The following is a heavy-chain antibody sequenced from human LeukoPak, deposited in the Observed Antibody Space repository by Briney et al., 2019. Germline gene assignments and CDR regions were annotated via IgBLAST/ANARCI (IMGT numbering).Heavy chain of an antibody. J-gene: IGHJ5*02. CDR2: INPSGGST. D-gene: IGHD3-22*01. V-gene: IGHV1-46*01. Sequence: GASVKLSCKASGYTFTSYYMHWGRQAPGQGLEWMGIINPSGGSTSYAQKFQGRVTMTRDTSTSAAYMELRSLTSDDTAVYYCARDAHAGNTMIVVVTPNWFDPWGQGTLVTASS. CDR3: ARDAHAGNTMIVVVTPNWFDP. CDR1: GYTFTSYY.